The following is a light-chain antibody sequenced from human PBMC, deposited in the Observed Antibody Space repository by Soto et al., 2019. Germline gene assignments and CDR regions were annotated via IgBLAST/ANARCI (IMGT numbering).Light chain of an antibody. J-gene: IGLJ2*01. CDR3: QSYDTSLSGVI. CDR1: SSNIGAGYD. CDR2: ADN. Sequence: QSVLTQTPSVSGAPGQKITMSCTGSSSNIGAGYDVHWYQQVPGTAPRLLIYADNNRPSGVPDRFSASKSGASASLAITGLQGEDAATYYCQSYDTSLSGVIFGAGTKLTVL. V-gene: IGLV1-40*01.